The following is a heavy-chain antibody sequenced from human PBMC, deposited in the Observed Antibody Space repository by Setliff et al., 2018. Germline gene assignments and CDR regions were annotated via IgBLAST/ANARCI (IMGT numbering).Heavy chain of an antibody. CDR1: GGTFSSYA. V-gene: IGHV1-69*10. Sequence: SVKVSCKASGGTFSSYAISWVRQAPGQGFEWMGGIVPIVGITNYAQNFQGRVTITADESTSTAYMELSSLMSEDTAVYYCASHVVVISRGRMALYGMDVWGQGTTVTVSS. CDR2: IVPIVGIT. J-gene: IGHJ6*02. D-gene: IGHD3-22*01. CDR3: ASHVVVISRGRMALYGMDV.